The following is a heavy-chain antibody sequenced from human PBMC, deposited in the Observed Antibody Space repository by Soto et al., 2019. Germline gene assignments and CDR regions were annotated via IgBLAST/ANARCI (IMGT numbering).Heavy chain of an antibody. D-gene: IGHD4-4*01. CDR1: GGSFSDFY. CDR2: INHSGDT. J-gene: IGHJ5*02. V-gene: IGHV4-34*01. Sequence: SETLSLTCAVYGGSFSDFYWNWIRQSPGKGLEWIGEINHSGDTNYNPSLESRVTISVDTSKNQFSLQLNSVTATDTAVYYCAQRTLTNWFDPWGQGNPVT. CDR3: AQRTLTNWFDP.